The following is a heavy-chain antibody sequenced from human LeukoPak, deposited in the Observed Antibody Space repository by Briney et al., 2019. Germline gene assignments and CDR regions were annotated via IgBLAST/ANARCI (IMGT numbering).Heavy chain of an antibody. V-gene: IGHV4-59*01. J-gene: IGHJ6*02. CDR2: IYYSGST. Sequence: SETLSLTCAVSGGSISSYYWSWIRQPPGKGLEWIGCIYYSGSTNYNPSLKSLVNISEDTSKNQFSLKLSSVTAADTAVYYCARGLALMDVWGQGTTVTVSS. D-gene: IGHD6-19*01. CDR1: GGSISSYY. CDR3: ARGLALMDV.